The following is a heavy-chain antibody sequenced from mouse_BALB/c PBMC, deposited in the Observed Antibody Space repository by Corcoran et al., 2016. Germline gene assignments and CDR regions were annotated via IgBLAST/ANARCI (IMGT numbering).Heavy chain of an antibody. CDR1: GFNIKDTY. J-gene: IGHJ4*01. V-gene: IGHV14-3*02. D-gene: IGHD3-1*01. CDR3: ARQLGLRNAMDY. CDR2: IDPANGNT. Sequence: EVQLQQSGAEVVKPGASVKLSCTASGFNIKDTYIHWKKQRPEQGLEWIGRIDPANGNTKYDPKFQGKATITADTSSNTAYLHLTSLTSEDTAVYYCARQLGLRNAMDYWGQGTSVTVSS.